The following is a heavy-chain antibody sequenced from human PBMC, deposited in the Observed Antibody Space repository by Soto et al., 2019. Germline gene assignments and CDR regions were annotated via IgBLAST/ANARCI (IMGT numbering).Heavy chain of an antibody. CDR3: ARDFGGYNWFDP. D-gene: IGHD2-15*01. J-gene: IGHJ5*02. Sequence: GGSLRLSCAASGFTFSNYAMSWVRQAPGKGLEWVAVISYDGSNKYYADSVKGRFTISRDNSKNTLYLQMNSLRAEDTAVYYCARDFGGYNWFDPWGQGTLVTVSS. CDR2: ISYDGSNK. V-gene: IGHV3-30-3*01. CDR1: GFTFSNYA.